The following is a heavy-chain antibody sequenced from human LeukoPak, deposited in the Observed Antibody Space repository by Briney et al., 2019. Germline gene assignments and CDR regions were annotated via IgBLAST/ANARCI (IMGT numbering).Heavy chain of an antibody. D-gene: IGHD1-1*01. J-gene: IGHJ4*02. CDR1: GLSISNFW. CDR2: IDKNGNEI. Sequence: PGGSLRLSCAASGLSISNFWMRWVRQAPGKGLEWVAIIDKNGNEIKYVDSVKGRFTLSRDNAKNSVYLQMNSLRTEDTALYYCVTDGDKWNDFEYWGQGTLVTVSS. V-gene: IGHV3-7*01. CDR3: VTDGDKWNDFEY.